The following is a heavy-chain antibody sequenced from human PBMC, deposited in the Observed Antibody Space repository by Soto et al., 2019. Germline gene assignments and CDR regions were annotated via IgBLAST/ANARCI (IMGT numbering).Heavy chain of an antibody. CDR3: ARSPMVRGVLGDYFDY. CDR2: LYHSGST. CDR1: GGSISSSNW. Sequence: QVQLQESGPGLVKPSGTLSLTCAVSGGSISSSNWWSWVRQPPGKGLEWIGELYHSGSTDYDSSLKSRVPKSVDKSQNQFSLKLSSVPAADTAVYYCARSPMVRGVLGDYFDYWGQGTLVTVSS. D-gene: IGHD3-10*01. J-gene: IGHJ4*02. V-gene: IGHV4-4*02.